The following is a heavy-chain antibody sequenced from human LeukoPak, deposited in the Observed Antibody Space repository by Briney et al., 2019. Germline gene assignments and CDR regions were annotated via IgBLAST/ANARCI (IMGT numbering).Heavy chain of an antibody. CDR2: IYHSGST. J-gene: IGHJ4*02. V-gene: IGHV4-30-2*01. CDR1: GGSISSGGYS. Sequence: PSETLSLTCAVSGGSISSGGYSWSWIRQPPGKGLEWIEYIYHSGSTYYNPSLKSRVTISVDRSKNQFSLKLSSVTAADTAVYYCATSPVGNSGGFDYWGQGTLVTVSS. D-gene: IGHD4-23*01. CDR3: ATSPVGNSGGFDY.